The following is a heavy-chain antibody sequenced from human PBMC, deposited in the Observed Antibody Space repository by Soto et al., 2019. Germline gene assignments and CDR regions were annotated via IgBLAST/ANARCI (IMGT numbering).Heavy chain of an antibody. CDR2: ISGSGGST. CDR3: AKDLPSCSSTSCYAEPAYYYGMDV. V-gene: IGHV3-23*01. CDR1: GFTFSSYA. Sequence: EVQLLESGGGLVQPGGSLRLSCAASGFTFSSYAMSWVRQAPGKGLEWVSAISGSGGSTYYADSVKGRFTISRDNSKNTLYLQMNSLRAEVTAVYYCAKDLPSCSSTSCYAEPAYYYGMDVWGQGTTVTVSS. J-gene: IGHJ6*02. D-gene: IGHD2-2*01.